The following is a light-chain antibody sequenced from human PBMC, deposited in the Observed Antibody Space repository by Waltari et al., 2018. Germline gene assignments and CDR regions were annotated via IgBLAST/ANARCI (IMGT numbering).Light chain of an antibody. CDR1: TVGNYA. V-gene: IGLV3-1*01. J-gene: IGLJ2*01. CDR2: EDS. Sequence: SYDLTQPSSVSVAPGQTATITCSGRTVGNYAVNWYQKKTGLSPVLVIYEDSLRASWIPERFSGANSANTATLIICEAQVVDEAEYYCQVWHSSTAVFGGGTKLTVL. CDR3: QVWHSSTAV.